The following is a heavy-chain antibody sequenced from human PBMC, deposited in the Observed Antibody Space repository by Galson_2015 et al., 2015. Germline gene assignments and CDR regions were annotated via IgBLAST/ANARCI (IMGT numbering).Heavy chain of an antibody. Sequence: ALVKPTQTLTLTCTFSGFSLSTSAVGVGWIRQPPGKALEWIALIYWDDDKVYSPSLKSRLTITKDTSKNQVVLTLTNVDPVDTATYYCAHGAGWLFDYWGQGTLVTVSA. D-gene: IGHD6-19*01. J-gene: IGHJ4*02. CDR2: IYWDDDK. CDR1: GFSLSTSAVG. CDR3: AHGAGWLFDY. V-gene: IGHV2-5*02.